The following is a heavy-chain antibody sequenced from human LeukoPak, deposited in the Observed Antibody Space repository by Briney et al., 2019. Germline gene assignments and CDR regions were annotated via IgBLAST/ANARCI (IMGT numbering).Heavy chain of an antibody. D-gene: IGHD6-13*01. CDR2: VYYSGST. CDR1: GGSISSSSYY. V-gene: IGHV4-39*01. Sequence: PSETLSLTCTVSGGSISSSSYYWDWIRQPPGKGLEWIGSVYYSGSTYYNPSLKSRITISVDTSKNQFSLKLSSVTAADTAVYYCARRSWSTFCDPWGQGILVTVSS. CDR3: ARRSWSTFCDP. J-gene: IGHJ5*02.